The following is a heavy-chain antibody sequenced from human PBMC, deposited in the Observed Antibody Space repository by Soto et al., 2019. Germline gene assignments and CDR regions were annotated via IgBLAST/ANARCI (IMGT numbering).Heavy chain of an antibody. CDR3: ARDKITGLFDY. D-gene: IGHD2-8*02. Sequence: PSETLSLTCTVSGGSISSSSSYWGWIRQPPGKGLEWIGNIYYSGSTYNNPSLKSRVTISVDTSKNQFSLKLSSVTAADTAVYYCARDKITGLFDYWGQGTLVTVSS. V-gene: IGHV4-39*02. J-gene: IGHJ4*02. CDR1: GGSISSSSSY. CDR2: IYYSGST.